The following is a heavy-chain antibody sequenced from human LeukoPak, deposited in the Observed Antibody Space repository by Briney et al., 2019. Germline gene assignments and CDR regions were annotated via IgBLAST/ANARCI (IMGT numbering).Heavy chain of an antibody. CDR2: ISSASNTI. V-gene: IGHV3-48*01. Sequence: GGSLRLSCAASGFTFSSYSMNWVRQAPGKGLEWVSYISSASNTIYYADSVKGRFTISRDNAKNSLYLQMNSLRAEDTAMYYCARGGWFGDNNWFGPWGQGTLVTVSS. D-gene: IGHD3-10*01. CDR3: ARGGWFGDNNWFGP. J-gene: IGHJ5*02. CDR1: GFTFSSYS.